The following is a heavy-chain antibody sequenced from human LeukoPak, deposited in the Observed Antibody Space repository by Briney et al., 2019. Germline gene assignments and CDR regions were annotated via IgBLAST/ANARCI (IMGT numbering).Heavy chain of an antibody. J-gene: IGHJ4*02. CDR2: INGYGTTT. Sequence: PGGSLRLSCAASGFTFETYWMHWVRQAPGKGLVWVSCINGYGTTTNYADSAKGRFTISRDNAKNTLYLQMNSLRVEDTAVYYCARDEPTVTTGPPVGSWGQGTLVTVSS. D-gene: IGHD4-17*01. CDR1: GFTFETYW. V-gene: IGHV3-74*01. CDR3: ARDEPTVTTGPPVGS.